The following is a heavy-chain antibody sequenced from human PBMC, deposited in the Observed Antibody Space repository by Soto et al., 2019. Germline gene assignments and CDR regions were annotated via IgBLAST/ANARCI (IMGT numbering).Heavy chain of an antibody. CDR2: INAGNGNT. Sequence: GASVKVSCKASGYTFTSYAMHWGRQAPGQRLEWMGWINAGNGNTKYSQKFQGRVTITRDTSASTAYMELSSLRSEDTAVYYCASSYDTGRYYYGMDVWGQGTTVTVSS. CDR1: GYTFTSYA. D-gene: IGHD3-22*01. V-gene: IGHV1-3*01. CDR3: ASSYDTGRYYYGMDV. J-gene: IGHJ6*02.